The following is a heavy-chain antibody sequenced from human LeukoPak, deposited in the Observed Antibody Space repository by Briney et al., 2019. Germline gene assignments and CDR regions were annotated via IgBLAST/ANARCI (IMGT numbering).Heavy chain of an antibody. D-gene: IGHD5-18*01. CDR1: GYSISSGYY. V-gene: IGHV4-61*01. Sequence: PSETLSLTCTVSGYSISSGYYWGWIRQPPGKGLEWIGYIYYSGSTNYNPSLKSRVTISVDTSKNQFSLKLSSVTAADTAVYYCARVGYSYGGYYYYYMDVWGKGTTVTVSS. J-gene: IGHJ6*03. CDR2: IYYSGST. CDR3: ARVGYSYGGYYYYYMDV.